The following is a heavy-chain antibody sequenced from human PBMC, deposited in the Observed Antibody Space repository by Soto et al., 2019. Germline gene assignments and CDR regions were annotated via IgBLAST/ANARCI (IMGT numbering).Heavy chain of an antibody. CDR3: ARRDRSGYSYRLDT. Sequence: TLSLTCTVSGGSISDCYYWSWIRQRPGKGLEWILSISDSGSTSYNPSLKSRLTISVDTSKNQFSLNLSSVTAGDTAVYYCARRDRSGYSYRLDTWGQATLVTVSS. D-gene: IGHD3-22*01. J-gene: IGHJ5*02. CDR2: ISDSGST. V-gene: IGHV4-31*03. CDR1: GGSISDCYY.